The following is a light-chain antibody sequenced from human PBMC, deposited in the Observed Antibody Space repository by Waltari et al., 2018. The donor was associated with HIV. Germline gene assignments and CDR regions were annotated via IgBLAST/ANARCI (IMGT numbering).Light chain of an antibody. J-gene: IGLJ3*02. CDR3: QSYDSSLSGWV. Sequence: QSVLTQPPSVSGAPGQRVTISCSGSSSNLGAGYDIHWYQQPPGTAPGLLIVGNTNRTSRLPDRFSGYRYCSAAHLAIPGLQAEDEADYYCQSYDSSLSGWVFGGGTKLTVV. CDR2: GNT. CDR1: SSNLGAGYD. V-gene: IGLV1-40*01.